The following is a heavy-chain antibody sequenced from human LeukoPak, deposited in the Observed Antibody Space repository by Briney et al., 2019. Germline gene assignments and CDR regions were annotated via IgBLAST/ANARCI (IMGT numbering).Heavy chain of an antibody. CDR3: AREGQYYYDSSGYVFDP. Sequence: PSETLSLTCTVSGGFISSGGYYWSWIRQHPGKGLEWIGYIYYSGSTYYNPSLKSRVAISVDTSKNQFSLKLSSVTAADTAVYYCAREGQYYYDSSGYVFDPWGQGTLVTVSS. CDR2: IYYSGST. CDR1: GGFISSGGYY. J-gene: IGHJ5*02. V-gene: IGHV4-31*03. D-gene: IGHD3-22*01.